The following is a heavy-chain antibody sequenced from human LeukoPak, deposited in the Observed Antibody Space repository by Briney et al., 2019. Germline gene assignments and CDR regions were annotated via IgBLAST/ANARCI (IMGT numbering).Heavy chain of an antibody. CDR2: IIPMLGTP. Sequence: GASVKVSCKASGGTFSSYDISWVRQAPGQGLEWMGGIIPMLGTPNYAQKFQGRVTMTRDTSTSTVYMELSSLRSEDTAVYYCARDMTTFDYWGQGTLVTVSS. D-gene: IGHD4-17*01. CDR1: GGTFSSYD. CDR3: ARDMTTFDY. J-gene: IGHJ4*02. V-gene: IGHV1-69*05.